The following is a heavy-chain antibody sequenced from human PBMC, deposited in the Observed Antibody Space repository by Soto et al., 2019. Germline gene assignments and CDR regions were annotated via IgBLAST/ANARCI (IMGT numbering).Heavy chain of an antibody. D-gene: IGHD6-13*01. CDR1: GFSLSTSEVGVG. CDR2: IYWDDDK. V-gene: IGHV2-5*02. Sequence: SGPTLVNPTQTLTLTCTFSGFSLSTSEVGVGVGWIRQPPGEALEWLALIYWDDDKRYSPSLKSRLTITKDTSKNQVVLTMTNMDSVDTATYYCAYCGYYSSSWFPDYWGQGTLVTVSS. CDR3: AYCGYYSSSWFPDY. J-gene: IGHJ4*02.